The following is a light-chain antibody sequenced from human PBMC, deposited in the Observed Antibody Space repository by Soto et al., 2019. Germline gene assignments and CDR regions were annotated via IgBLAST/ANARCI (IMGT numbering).Light chain of an antibody. CDR3: QEGSSWPPNT. V-gene: IGKV3-11*01. Sequence: EDVLTHSPATLSLSQGEGASLSCRVCRSVSNYLAWYKQKPGQAPRLLIYDASNRATGIPARFSGSGSGTDFTLSICSLEPEDFGVYYWQEGSSWPPNTFGEVTRLE. CDR1: RSVSNY. J-gene: IGKJ5*01. CDR2: DAS.